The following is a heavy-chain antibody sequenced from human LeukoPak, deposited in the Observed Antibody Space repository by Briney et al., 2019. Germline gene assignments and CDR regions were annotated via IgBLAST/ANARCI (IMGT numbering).Heavy chain of an antibody. CDR1: GFTFDDYA. Sequence: PGGSLRLSCAASGFTFDDYAMHWVRRTQGKGLEWVSSISWNSGSIGYADSVKGRFTISRDNAKKSLYLQMNSLRAEDMALYYCAKGALTMIVGGFEHWGQGTLVTVSS. J-gene: IGHJ4*02. CDR3: AKGALTMIVGGFEH. CDR2: ISWNSGSI. D-gene: IGHD3-22*01. V-gene: IGHV3-9*03.